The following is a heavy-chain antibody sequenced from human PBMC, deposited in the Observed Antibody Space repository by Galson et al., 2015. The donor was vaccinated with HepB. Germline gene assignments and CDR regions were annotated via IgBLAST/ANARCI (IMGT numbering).Heavy chain of an antibody. CDR3: ARVFKVDYYYFYMDV. J-gene: IGHJ6*03. CDR1: GYSYTNYD. Sequence: SCKASGYSYTNYDITWVRQATGQGLEWMGWTGYAQKFQGRVTMTRNTSISPAYMELSSLRSEDTAVYYCARVFKVDYYYFYMDVWGKGTTVTVSS. V-gene: IGHV1-8*01. CDR2: T.